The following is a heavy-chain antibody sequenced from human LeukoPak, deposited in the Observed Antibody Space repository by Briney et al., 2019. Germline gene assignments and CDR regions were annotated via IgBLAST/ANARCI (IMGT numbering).Heavy chain of an antibody. CDR1: SRYNITYY. J-gene: IGHJ4*02. CDR2: IFSSGTT. V-gene: IGHV4-4*07. D-gene: IGHD3-10*01. CDR3: ERGPPLFTN. Sequence: PSETLSLTCTVSSRYNITYYGRWLRQPAGKGLEWIGRIFSSGTTNYNPSLESRVTMSVDTSKNQFSLKLTSVTAADTAVYYCERGPPLFTNWGQGTLVTVSS.